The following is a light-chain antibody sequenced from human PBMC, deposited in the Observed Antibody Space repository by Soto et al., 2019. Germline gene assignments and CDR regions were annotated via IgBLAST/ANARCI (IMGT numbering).Light chain of an antibody. CDR2: RAS. Sequence: DTMMTQSVDSLPGHPGEQGPIACKPSQSLLYRSNNKNYLAWYQQKPGQAPRLLIYRASIRTTGVPARFSGSGSGTEFTLTISGLQSEDVSIYFCQHYNFWPHSFGQGTKVDIK. CDR1: QSLLYRSNNKNY. CDR3: QHYNFWPHS. J-gene: IGKJ2*01. V-gene: IGKV4-1*01.